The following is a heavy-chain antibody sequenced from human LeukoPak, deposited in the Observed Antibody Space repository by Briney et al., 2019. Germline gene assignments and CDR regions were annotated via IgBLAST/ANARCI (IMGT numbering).Heavy chain of an antibody. V-gene: IGHV1-2*02. CDR2: INPNSGGT. D-gene: IGHD6-13*01. J-gene: IGHJ4*02. CDR3: ARDPYSSSSDFDY. CDR1: GYTXTGYY. Sequence: GASVKVSCKASGYTXTGYYMHWVRQAPGQGLEWMGWINPNSGGTNYAQKFQGRVTMTRDTSISTAYMELSRLRSDDTAVYYCARDPYSSSSDFDYWGQGTLVTVSS.